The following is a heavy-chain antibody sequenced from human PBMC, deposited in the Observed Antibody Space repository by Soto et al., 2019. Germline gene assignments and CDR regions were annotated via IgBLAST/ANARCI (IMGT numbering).Heavy chain of an antibody. J-gene: IGHJ6*02. CDR2: INGGTGQT. Sequence: ASVKVSCKASGYTFSTHAMHWVRQAPGQSLEWVGWINGGTGQTKHSHRFQDRLSITRDTSASTAYMELSSLTSEDTAVYYCARGKGMEENYYYYGLDIWGQGTTVTVSS. CDR1: GYTFSTHA. V-gene: IGHV1-3*01. CDR3: ARGKGMEENYYYYGLDI. D-gene: IGHD1-1*01.